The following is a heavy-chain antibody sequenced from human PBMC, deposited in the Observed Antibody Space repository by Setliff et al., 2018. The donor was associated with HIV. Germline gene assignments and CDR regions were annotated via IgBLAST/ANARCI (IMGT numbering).Heavy chain of an antibody. CDR1: GGSFSGYY. Sequence: SETLSLTCAVYGGSFSGYYWNWIRQSPGKGLGWIGEINHSGSTNYNPSLKSRITISGQTSNNQFSLQLTSVTAADTAVYYCARQGAGYYYDSSEYYTGNGFDMWGQGTMVTVSS. J-gene: IGHJ3*02. CDR3: ARQGAGYYYDSSEYYTGNGFDM. V-gene: IGHV4-34*01. CDR2: INHSGST. D-gene: IGHD3-22*01.